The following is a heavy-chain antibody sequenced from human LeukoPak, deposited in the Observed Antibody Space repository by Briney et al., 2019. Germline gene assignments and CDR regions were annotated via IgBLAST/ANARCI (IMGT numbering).Heavy chain of an antibody. D-gene: IGHD2-2*01. CDR3: AKVQDIVVVPAARPYYYYGMDV. J-gene: IGHJ6*02. Sequence: PGGSLRLSCAASGFTFSSYAMNWVRQAPGKGLEWVSAISTSGGSTYYADSVKGRFTISRDNSKNTLYLQMNSLRAEDTAVYYCAKVQDIVVVPAARPYYYYGMDVWGQGTTVTVSS. V-gene: IGHV3-23*01. CDR2: ISTSGGST. CDR1: GFTFSSYA.